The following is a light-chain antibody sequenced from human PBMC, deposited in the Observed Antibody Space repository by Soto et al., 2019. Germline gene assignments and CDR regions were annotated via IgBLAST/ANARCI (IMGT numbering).Light chain of an antibody. Sequence: QPVLTQSPSASASLGASVKLTCTLSSGHSSYAIAWHQQQPEKGPRYLMKLNSDGSHSKGDGIPDRFSGSSSGAERYLTIPGLQSEEEADYYCQTWGTGHVVFGGGTKLTVL. J-gene: IGLJ2*01. CDR1: SGHSSYA. CDR3: QTWGTGHVV. V-gene: IGLV4-69*01. CDR2: LNSDGSH.